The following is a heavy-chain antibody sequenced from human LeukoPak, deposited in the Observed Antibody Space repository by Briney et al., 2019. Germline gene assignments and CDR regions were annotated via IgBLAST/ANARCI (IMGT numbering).Heavy chain of an antibody. CDR2: IYYSGST. D-gene: IGHD2-15*01. CDR3: ARGKADCSGGSCYPLGYMDV. J-gene: IGHJ6*03. Sequence: SETLSLTCTVSGGSISSYYWSWIRQPPGKGLEWIGYIYYSGSTNYNPSLKSRVTISVDTSKNQFSLKLSSVTAADTAVYYCARGKADCSGGSCYPLGYMDVWGKGTTVTVSS. V-gene: IGHV4-59*08. CDR1: GGSISSYY.